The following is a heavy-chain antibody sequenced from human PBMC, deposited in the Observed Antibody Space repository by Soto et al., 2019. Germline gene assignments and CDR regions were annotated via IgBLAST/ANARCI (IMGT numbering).Heavy chain of an antibody. D-gene: IGHD6-13*01. CDR2: IVGSSAYT. Sequence: QVRLVESGGGLVKPGGSLRLSCAASGFTFSDYYMSWIRQAPGKGLEWVSYIVGSSAYTNYADSVKGRFTISRDNAKNSLYLEMNSLRAEDTAVYYCARLRASGWYMGGYLDYWGQGTLVTVSS. J-gene: IGHJ4*02. CDR3: ARLRASGWYMGGYLDY. CDR1: GFTFSDYY. V-gene: IGHV3-11*06.